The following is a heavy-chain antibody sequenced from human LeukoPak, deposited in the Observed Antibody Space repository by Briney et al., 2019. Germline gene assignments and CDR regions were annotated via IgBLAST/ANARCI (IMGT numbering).Heavy chain of an antibody. J-gene: IGHJ4*02. D-gene: IGHD2-21*01. V-gene: IGHV4-38-2*01. CDR3: ARREYCGGDCYFDY. Sequence: SETLSLTCAVSGYSISSGYYWGWIRQPPGKGLEWIGSIYHSGSTYYNPSLKSRVTISVDTSKNQFSLKLSSVTAADTAVYYCARREYCGGDCYFDYWGPGTLVTVSS. CDR1: GYSISSGYY. CDR2: IYHSGST.